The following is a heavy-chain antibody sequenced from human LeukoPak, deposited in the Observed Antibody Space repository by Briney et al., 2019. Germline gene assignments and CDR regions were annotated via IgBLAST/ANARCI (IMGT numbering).Heavy chain of an antibody. V-gene: IGHV3-23*01. Sequence: GGSLRFSGAASGFTFSTFAMSWVGQAPGKGLKWVSTISGSGANTYYADSVRGRFTISRDNSKNTVYLQMNSLRAEDAAMYYCAKGALIEWPTPIDFWGQGTLVTVSS. CDR3: AKGALIEWPTPIDF. J-gene: IGHJ4*02. D-gene: IGHD3-16*01. CDR1: GFTFSTFA. CDR2: ISGSGANT.